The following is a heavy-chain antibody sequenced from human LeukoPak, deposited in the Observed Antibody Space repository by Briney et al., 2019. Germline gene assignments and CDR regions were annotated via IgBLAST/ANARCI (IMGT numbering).Heavy chain of an antibody. V-gene: IGHV1-2*02. J-gene: IGHJ4*02. CDR3: ARSRLLSLYFDY. D-gene: IGHD2-21*02. Sequence: ASVKVSCTASGYTFTGYYMHWVRQAPGQGLEWMGWINPNSGGTKYAQRFQGRVTMTRDTSISTAYMELSRLRSDDTAVYYCARSRLLSLYFDYWGQGTLVTVSS. CDR2: INPNSGGT. CDR1: GYTFTGYY.